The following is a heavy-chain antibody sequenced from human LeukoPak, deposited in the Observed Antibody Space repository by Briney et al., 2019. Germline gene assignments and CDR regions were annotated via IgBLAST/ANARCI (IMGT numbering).Heavy chain of an antibody. D-gene: IGHD1-26*01. Sequence: SGPTLVNPTQTLTLTCTFSGFSLSTSGVGVGWIRQPPGKALEWLALIYWDDDKRYSPSLKSRLTITKDTSKNQVVLTMTNMDPVDTATYYCAHSPCGPGALLYSGACGPMFFHERKLYNWFDPWGQGTLVTVSS. CDR1: GFSLSTSGVG. V-gene: IGHV2-5*02. CDR3: AHSPCGPGALLYSGACGPMFFHERKLYNWFDP. J-gene: IGHJ5*02. CDR2: IYWDDDK.